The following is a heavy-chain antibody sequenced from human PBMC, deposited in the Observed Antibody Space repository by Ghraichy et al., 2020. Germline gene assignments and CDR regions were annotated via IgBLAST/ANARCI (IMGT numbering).Heavy chain of an antibody. CDR3: ARSQSGWLLRGYFDY. Sequence: SETLSLTCTVSGGSISRYYWSWIRQPPGKGMEWIGYIYYSGSTNYNPSLKSRVTISVDTSKNQFSLKLSSVTAADTAVYYCARSQSGWLLRGYFDYWGQGTLVTVSS. CDR1: GGSISRYY. D-gene: IGHD3-22*01. J-gene: IGHJ4*02. V-gene: IGHV4-59*01. CDR2: IYYSGST.